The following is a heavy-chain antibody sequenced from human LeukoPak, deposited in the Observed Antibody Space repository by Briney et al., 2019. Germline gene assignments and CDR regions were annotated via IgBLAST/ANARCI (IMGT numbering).Heavy chain of an antibody. J-gene: IGHJ4*02. CDR3: ARDGYYGSGSYYND. D-gene: IGHD3-10*01. CDR2: ISSSSSYI. CDR1: AFTFSSYS. Sequence: AVSLRFSGSASAFTFSSYSMNWVRQAPGKGLKWVSSISSSSSYIYYADSVKGRFTISRDNAKNSLYLQMNSLRAEDTAVYYCARDGYYGSGSYYNDWGQGTLVTVSS. V-gene: IGHV3-21*01.